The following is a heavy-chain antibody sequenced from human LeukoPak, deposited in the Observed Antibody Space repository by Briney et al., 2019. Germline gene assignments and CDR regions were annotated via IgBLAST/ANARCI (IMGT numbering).Heavy chain of an antibody. CDR3: AKDLTFNY. Sequence: ASVKVSCKASGYTFSVYYIHWVRQAPGQGLEWLGWINPNSGDTNYVQKFQGRVTMTRDTSISTAYMELSRLTSDDTATYYCAKDLTFNYWGQGTLVTVSS. J-gene: IGHJ4*02. CDR2: INPNSGDT. V-gene: IGHV1-2*02. D-gene: IGHD3-9*01. CDR1: GYTFSVYY.